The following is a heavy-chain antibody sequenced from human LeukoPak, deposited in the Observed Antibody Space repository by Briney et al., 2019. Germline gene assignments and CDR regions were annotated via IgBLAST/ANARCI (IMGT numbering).Heavy chain of an antibody. V-gene: IGHV3-23*01. CDR1: GFTFSSYA. J-gene: IGHJ4*02. CDR2: ISGSGGST. Sequence: PGGSLRLSYAASGFTFSSYAMSWVRQAPGKGLEWVSAISGSGGSTYYADSVKGRFTISRDNSKNTLYLQMNSLRAEDTAVYYCAKAPSGYSYGLFDYWGQGTLVTVSS. D-gene: IGHD5-18*01. CDR3: AKAPSGYSYGLFDY.